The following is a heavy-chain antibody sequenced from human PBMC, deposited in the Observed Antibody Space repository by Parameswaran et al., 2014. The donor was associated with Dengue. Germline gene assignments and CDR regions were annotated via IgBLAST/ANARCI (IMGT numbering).Heavy chain of an antibody. CDR2: ISSSGSTI. V-gene: IGHV3-48*03. D-gene: IGHD2-15*01. CDR3: ARENPYCSGGSCYSSLDY. J-gene: IGHJ4*02. Sequence: WIRQPPGKGLEWVSYISSSGSTIYYADSVKGRFTISRDNAKNSLYLQMNSLRAEDTAVYYCARENPYCSGGSCYSSLDYWGQGTLVTVSS.